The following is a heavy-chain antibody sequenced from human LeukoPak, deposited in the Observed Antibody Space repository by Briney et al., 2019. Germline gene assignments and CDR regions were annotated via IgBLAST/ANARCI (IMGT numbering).Heavy chain of an antibody. Sequence: SETLSLTCAVYGGSFSGYYWSWIRQPPGKGLEWIGEINHSGSTNYNPSLKSRVTISVDTSKNQFSLKLSSVTAADTAVYYCARLTGYSSESWFDPWGQGTLVTVSS. CDR3: ARLTGYSSESWFDP. J-gene: IGHJ5*02. CDR2: INHSGST. CDR1: GGSFSGYY. V-gene: IGHV4-34*01. D-gene: IGHD3-9*01.